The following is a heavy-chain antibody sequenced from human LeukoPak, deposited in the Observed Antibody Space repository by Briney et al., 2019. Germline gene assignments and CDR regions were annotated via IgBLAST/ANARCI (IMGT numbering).Heavy chain of an antibody. Sequence: ASVNVSCKASGYTFTSYYMHWVRQAPGQGLEWMGIINPSGGSTSYAQKFQGRVTMTRDTSTSTVYMELSSLRSEDTAVYYCASDYGGNLAFDYWGQGTLVTVSS. CDR2: INPSGGST. D-gene: IGHD4-23*01. J-gene: IGHJ4*02. V-gene: IGHV1-46*01. CDR3: ASDYGGNLAFDY. CDR1: GYTFTSYY.